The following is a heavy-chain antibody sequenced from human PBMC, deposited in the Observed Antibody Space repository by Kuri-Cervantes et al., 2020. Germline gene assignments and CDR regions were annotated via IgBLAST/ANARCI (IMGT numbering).Heavy chain of an antibody. V-gene: IGHV4-34*01. CDR1: GGSFSGYH. D-gene: IGHD3-3*01. Sequence: SQTLSLTCAVYGGSFSGYHWTWIRQPPGKGLEWIGEINHSGSTNYNPSLKSRVTISVDTSKNQFSLKLSSVTAADTAVYYCARGRITIFGVVIMSLRAFDIWGQGTMVTVSS. CDR2: INHSGST. J-gene: IGHJ3*02. CDR3: ARGRITIFGVVIMSLRAFDI.